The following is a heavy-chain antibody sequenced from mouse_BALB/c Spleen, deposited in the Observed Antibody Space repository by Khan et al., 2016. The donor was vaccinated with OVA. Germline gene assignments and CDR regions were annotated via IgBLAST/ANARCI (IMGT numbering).Heavy chain of an antibody. D-gene: IGHD1-1*01. V-gene: IGHV5-17*02. CDR2: ISGDSSTI. CDR1: GFTFSSYG. Sequence: EVELVESGGGLVQPGGSRTLSCAASGFTFSSYGMHWVRQAPEKGLEWVAYISGDSSTIYYTDPVKGRFTISRDNPKKNLFLQKTSLISEDTAMYYCATTYYCGYYFDYWGQGTTLTVSS. CDR3: ATTYYCGYYFDY. J-gene: IGHJ2*01.